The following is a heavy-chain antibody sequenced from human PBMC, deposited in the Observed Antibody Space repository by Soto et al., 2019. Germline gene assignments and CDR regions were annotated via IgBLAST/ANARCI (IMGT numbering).Heavy chain of an antibody. CDR2: INPNSGGT. CDR3: ARSPGSAGWYDF. V-gene: IGHV1-2*02. J-gene: IGHJ5*01. Sequence: QVQLVQSGAEVKKPGASAKVSCKASGYTFIGYYMHWVRQAPGQGLEWMGWINPNSGGTSSAQKFQGTVTMTRDTSITTAYMELSSLRFDDTAVYYCARSPGSAGWYDFWGKGTLVTVSS. CDR1: GYTFIGYY. D-gene: IGHD6-13*01.